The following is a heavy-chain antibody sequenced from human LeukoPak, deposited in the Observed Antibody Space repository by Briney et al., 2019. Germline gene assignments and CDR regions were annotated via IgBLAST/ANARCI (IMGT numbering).Heavy chain of an antibody. D-gene: IGHD6-19*01. CDR1: GGSISSSSYY. Sequence: SETLSLTCTVSGGSISSSSYYWGWIRQPPGKGLEWIGSIYYSGSTYYNPSLKSRVTISVDTSKNQFSLKLSSVTAADTAVYYCARRRRSGWSTNPFDYWGQGTLVTVSS. CDR3: ARRRRSGWSTNPFDY. CDR2: IYYSGST. J-gene: IGHJ4*02. V-gene: IGHV4-39*01.